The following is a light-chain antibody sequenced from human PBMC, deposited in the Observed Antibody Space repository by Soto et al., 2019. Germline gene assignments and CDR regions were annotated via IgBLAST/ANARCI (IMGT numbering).Light chain of an antibody. Sequence: EVVLTQSPATLSLSPGQRATLSCRASHSVGTNLMWYQQKPGQPPRLLISYASNRATGIPGRFSGGGSGTDFTLTISSLEPEDFAVYYCQPRNYWLSFGGGTKVDIK. CDR3: QPRNYWLS. CDR2: YAS. CDR1: HSVGTN. V-gene: IGKV3-11*01. J-gene: IGKJ4*01.